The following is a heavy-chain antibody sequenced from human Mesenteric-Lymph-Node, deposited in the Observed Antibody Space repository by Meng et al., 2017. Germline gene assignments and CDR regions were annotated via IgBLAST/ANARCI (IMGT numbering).Heavy chain of an antibody. CDR1: AFTFSRNW. J-gene: IGHJ3*02. CDR3: AKHHTTYYYGSGSYYKPHDAFDI. CDR2: ISGSGGST. Sequence: GGSLRLSCATSAFTFSRNWVRWVRQAPGKGLEWVSAISGSGGSTYYADSVKGRFTISRDNSKNTLYLQMNSLRAEDTAVYYCAKHHTTYYYGSGSYYKPHDAFDIWGQGTMVTVSS. V-gene: IGHV3-23*01. D-gene: IGHD3-10*01.